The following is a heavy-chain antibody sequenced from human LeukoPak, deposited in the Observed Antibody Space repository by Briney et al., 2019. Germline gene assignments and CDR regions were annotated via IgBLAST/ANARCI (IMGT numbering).Heavy chain of an antibody. CDR3: ARPLQWGDAFDI. CDR2: IIPIFGTA. D-gene: IGHD1-1*01. Sequence: ASVKVSCKASGGTFSSYAISWVRQAPGQGLEWMGGIIPIFGTANYAQKFQGRVTITADESTSTAYMELSSLRSEDTAVYYCARPLQWGDAFDIWGQGTMVTVSS. J-gene: IGHJ3*02. CDR1: GGTFSSYA. V-gene: IGHV1-69*13.